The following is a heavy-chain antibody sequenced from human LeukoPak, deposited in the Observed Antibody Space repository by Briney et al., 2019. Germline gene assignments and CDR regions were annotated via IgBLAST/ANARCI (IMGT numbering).Heavy chain of an antibody. D-gene: IGHD4-17*01. Sequence: GGSLRLSCAASGFTVSSYYMNWVRQAPGKGLEWVSVLYAGGTTYYADSVKGRFTISRDNSKNTLYLQMNSLRAEDTAVYYCARGGFYGDYPFDYWGQGTLVTVSS. CDR2: LYAGGTT. CDR1: GFTVSSYY. V-gene: IGHV3-53*01. CDR3: ARGGFYGDYPFDY. J-gene: IGHJ4*02.